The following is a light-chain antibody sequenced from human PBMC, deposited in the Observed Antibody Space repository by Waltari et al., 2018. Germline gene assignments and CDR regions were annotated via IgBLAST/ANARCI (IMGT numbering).Light chain of an antibody. Sequence: ETVMTQSPATLSVSPGERATLSCRASQSVSSNLAWYQQKPGQAPRLLIYGASTRATGIPARFSGSGSGTEFTLTISSLQSEYFAVYYCQQYNNWPRTFGQGTKLEI. J-gene: IGKJ2*01. CDR2: GAS. V-gene: IGKV3-15*01. CDR1: QSVSSN. CDR3: QQYNNWPRT.